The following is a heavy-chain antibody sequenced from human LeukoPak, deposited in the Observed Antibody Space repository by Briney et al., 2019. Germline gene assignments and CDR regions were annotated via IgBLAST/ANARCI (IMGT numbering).Heavy chain of an antibody. V-gene: IGHV1-2*02. J-gene: IGHJ4*02. D-gene: IGHD4-17*01. CDR3: ARGSLAGRTTIQL. CDR1: GYTFTGYY. CDR2: IDPNSDGT. Sequence: ASVKVSCKASGYTFTGYYMHWVRQAPGQGLEWMGWIDPNSDGTNYAQKFQGRVTMTRDTSISTAYMELSRLRSDDTAMYYCARGSLAGRTTIQLWGQGTLVTVSS.